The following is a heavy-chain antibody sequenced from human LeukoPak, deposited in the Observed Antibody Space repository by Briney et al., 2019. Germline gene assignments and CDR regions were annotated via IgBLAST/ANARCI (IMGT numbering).Heavy chain of an antibody. CDR1: GHTFTSYG. D-gene: IGHD6-13*01. CDR3: ARDPRYSSTIKYYHYYMDV. CDR2: ISAYNGNT. V-gene: IGHV1-18*01. J-gene: IGHJ6*03. Sequence: ASVKVSCKASGHTFTSYGIRRVRQAPGKGLEWMGWISAYNGNTNYAQKIQGRVTMTTDTSTSTAYMELRSLRSDDTAVYYCARDPRYSSTIKYYHYYMDVWGKGTTVTVSS.